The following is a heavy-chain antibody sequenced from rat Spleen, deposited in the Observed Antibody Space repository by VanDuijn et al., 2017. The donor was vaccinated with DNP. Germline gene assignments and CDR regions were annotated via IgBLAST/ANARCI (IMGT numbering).Heavy chain of an antibody. CDR2: IWTGGST. D-gene: IGHD1-4*01. CDR1: GFSLTSYN. J-gene: IGHJ4*01. V-gene: IGHV2-30*01. CDR3: ARAFLPGAMDA. Sequence: QVQLKESGPGLVQPSQTLSLTCTVSGFSLTSYNVHWVRQPTGKGLEWMGIIWTGGSTDYNSALKSRLSISRDTSKSQVFLKMNSLQTEDIATYYCARAFLPGAMDAWGQGTSVTVSS.